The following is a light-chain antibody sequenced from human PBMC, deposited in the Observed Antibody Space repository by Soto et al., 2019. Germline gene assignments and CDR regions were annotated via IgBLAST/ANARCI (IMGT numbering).Light chain of an antibody. Sequence: DIQMTQSPSSLSASVGDRVTITCRPSQSVSNYLNWYQQKSAKAPKLLIYATYTLQTGVPSRFSGSGSGTDFTLTISSLQPEDFATYYCQQSYSSPRTFGQGNKVEIK. J-gene: IGKJ1*01. CDR3: QQSYSSPRT. CDR2: ATY. V-gene: IGKV1-39*01. CDR1: QSVSNY.